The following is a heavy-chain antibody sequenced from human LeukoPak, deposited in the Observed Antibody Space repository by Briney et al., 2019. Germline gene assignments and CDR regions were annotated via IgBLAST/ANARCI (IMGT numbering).Heavy chain of an antibody. CDR3: AAISGSYPEGANDY. V-gene: IGHV1-58*01. D-gene: IGHD1-26*01. J-gene: IGHJ4*02. CDR1: GFTFTSSA. Sequence: ASVKVSCKASGFTFTSSAVQWVRQARGQRLEWIGWIVVSSGNTNYAQKFQERVTITRDMSTSTAYMELSSLRSEDTAVYYCAAISGSYPEGANDYWGQGTLVTVSS. CDR2: IVVSSGNT.